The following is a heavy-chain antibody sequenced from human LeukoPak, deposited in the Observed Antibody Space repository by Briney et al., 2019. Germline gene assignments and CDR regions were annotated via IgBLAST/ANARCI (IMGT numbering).Heavy chain of an antibody. D-gene: IGHD2-21*01. J-gene: IGHJ3*02. Sequence: KPGGSLRLPCAASGFTFSSYSMNWVRQAPGKGLEWVSSISSSSSYIYYADSVKGRFTISRDNAKNSLYLQMNSLRAEDTAVYYCARGACGGDCYFSDAFDIWGQGTMVTVSS. CDR1: GFTFSSYS. CDR3: ARGACGGDCYFSDAFDI. CDR2: ISSSSSYI. V-gene: IGHV3-21*01.